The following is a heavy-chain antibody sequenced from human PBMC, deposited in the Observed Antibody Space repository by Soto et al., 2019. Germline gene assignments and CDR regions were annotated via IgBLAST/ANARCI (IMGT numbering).Heavy chain of an antibody. CDR2: ISSSSSYT. CDR3: ARGGGAVLWFGELVDY. J-gene: IGHJ4*02. V-gene: IGHV3-11*05. D-gene: IGHD3-10*01. Sequence: QVQLVESGGGLVKPGGSLRLSCAASGFTFSDYYMSWIRQAPGKGLEWVSYISSSSSYTNYADSVKGRFTISRDNAKNSLYLQMNSLGAEDTAVYYCARGGGAVLWFGELVDYWGQGTLVTVSS. CDR1: GFTFSDYY.